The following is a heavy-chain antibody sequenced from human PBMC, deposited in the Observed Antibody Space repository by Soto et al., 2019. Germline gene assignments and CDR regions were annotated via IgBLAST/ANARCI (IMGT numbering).Heavy chain of an antibody. CDR1: GGSISSSSYY. CDR3: ARRGSSGWYFY. CDR2: IYYSGST. Sequence: SETLSLTCTVSGGSISSSSYYWGWIRQPPGKGLEWIGSIYYSGSTYYNPSLKSRVTISVDTSKNQFSLKLSSVTAADTAVYYCARRGSSGWYFYWGQGTLVTVSS. D-gene: IGHD6-19*01. J-gene: IGHJ4*02. V-gene: IGHV4-39*01.